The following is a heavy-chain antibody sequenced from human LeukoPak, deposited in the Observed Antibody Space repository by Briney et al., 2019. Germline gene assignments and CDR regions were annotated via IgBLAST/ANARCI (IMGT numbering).Heavy chain of an antibody. D-gene: IGHD6-13*01. CDR3: AKDPRQVVRDD. V-gene: IGHV3-23*01. J-gene: IGHJ4*02. Sequence: GGSLSLSCAASGFTFRSYAMSWVRQAPGKGLEWVAAISGSGGSTYYEDSVKGRFTISRDNSKNTLCLQMNSLRAEDTAVYYCAKDPRQVVRDDWGQEALVTVSS. CDR1: GFTFRSYA. CDR2: ISGSGGST.